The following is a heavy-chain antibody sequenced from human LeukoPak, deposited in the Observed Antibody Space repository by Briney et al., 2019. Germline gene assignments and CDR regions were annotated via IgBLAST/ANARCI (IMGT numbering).Heavy chain of an antibody. J-gene: IGHJ4*02. D-gene: IGHD4-17*01. CDR1: GGSISSSSYY. Sequence: SETLSLTCTVSGGSISSSSYYWGWIRQPPGKGLKWIGSIYYSGSTYHNPSLKSRVTISVDTSKNQFSLKLSSVTAADTAVYYCARRYGGYGVDYWGQGTLVTVSS. CDR3: ARRYGGYGVDY. V-gene: IGHV4-39*01. CDR2: IYYSGST.